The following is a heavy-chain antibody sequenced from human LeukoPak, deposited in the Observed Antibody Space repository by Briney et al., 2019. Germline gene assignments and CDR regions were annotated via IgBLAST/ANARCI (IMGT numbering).Heavy chain of an antibody. V-gene: IGHV3-48*03. CDR3: AREGNWNDQDY. Sequence: GGSLRLSCAASGFTFSNYEMNWVRQAPGKGLEWVSYISSSGSTIHYVDSVKGRFTISRDNAKNSLYLQMDSLRAEDTAVYYCAREGNWNDQDYWGQGTLVTASS. J-gene: IGHJ4*02. CDR1: GFTFSNYE. D-gene: IGHD1-20*01. CDR2: ISSSGSTI.